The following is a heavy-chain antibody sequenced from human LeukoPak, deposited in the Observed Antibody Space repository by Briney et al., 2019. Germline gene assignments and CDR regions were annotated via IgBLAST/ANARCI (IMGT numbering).Heavy chain of an antibody. CDR3: ARGHYSDSSGYYYDYYYGLDV. CDR2: ISSGGTTI. CDR1: GFTFSDYY. D-gene: IGHD3-22*01. Sequence: RGSLRLSCAASGFTFSDYYMSWIRQAPGKGLEWVSYISSGGTTIYYTDSVKGRFTISRDNAKNSLYLQMNSLRAEDTAVYYCARGHYSDSSGYYYDYYYGLDVWGQGTTVTVSS. J-gene: IGHJ6*02. V-gene: IGHV3-11*01.